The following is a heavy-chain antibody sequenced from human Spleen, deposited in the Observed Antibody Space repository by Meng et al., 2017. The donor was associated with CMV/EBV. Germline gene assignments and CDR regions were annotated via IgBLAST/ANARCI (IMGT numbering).Heavy chain of an antibody. CDR1: GGSFSGYY. V-gene: IGHV4-34*01. CDR3: ARGRSSSLFDY. Sequence: LTCAVYGGSFSGYYWSGIRQPPGKGLEWIGEINHSGSTNYNPSLKSRVTISVDTSKNQFSLKLSSVTAADTAVYYCARGRSSSLFDYWGQGTLVTVSS. D-gene: IGHD6-6*01. CDR2: INHSGST. J-gene: IGHJ4*02.